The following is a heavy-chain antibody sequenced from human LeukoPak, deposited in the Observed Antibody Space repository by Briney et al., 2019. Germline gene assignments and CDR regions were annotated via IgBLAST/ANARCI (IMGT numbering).Heavy chain of an antibody. CDR2: IGGSGDKT. CDR1: GFTFNRNA. CDR3: VRRGDASSGWGDHDF. Sequence: GGSLRLSCAASGFTFNRNAISWVRQAPGKGLEWVSTIGGSGDKTFYADAVKGRFTISRDNSKNMVHLQMNSLTGEDTALYYCVRRGDASSGWGDHDFWGQGALVTVSS. D-gene: IGHD6-19*01. J-gene: IGHJ4*02. V-gene: IGHV3-23*01.